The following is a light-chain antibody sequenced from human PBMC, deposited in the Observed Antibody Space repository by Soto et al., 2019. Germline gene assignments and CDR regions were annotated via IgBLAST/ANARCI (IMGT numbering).Light chain of an antibody. Sequence: DIQMTQSPSTLSTSVGDRVTITCRASQSISNCLAWYQQKPGKAPHLLIYKAPSLESGVPSTFSGSGSGTEVTLHISLLQPDDFATYCCQHYYGYPNAFGQGTKLEIK. CDR3: QHYYGYPNA. CDR2: KAP. J-gene: IGKJ2*01. CDR1: QSISNC. V-gene: IGKV1-5*03.